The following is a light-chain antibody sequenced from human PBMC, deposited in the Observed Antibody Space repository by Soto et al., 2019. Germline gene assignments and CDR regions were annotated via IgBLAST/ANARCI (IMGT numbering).Light chain of an antibody. V-gene: IGLV1-51*01. J-gene: IGLJ2*01. CDR1: IPNIGDNH. CDR2: DNN. Sequence: QSVLTQPPSASAAPGQRVTISCSGTIPNIGDNHVSWYQQLPGKAPKLIIYDNNERPSGIPDRFSGYRSGTSATLDINGLQTEDEEEYICGTWDTTMSGLLFGGGTKLTVL. CDR3: GTWDTTMSGLL.